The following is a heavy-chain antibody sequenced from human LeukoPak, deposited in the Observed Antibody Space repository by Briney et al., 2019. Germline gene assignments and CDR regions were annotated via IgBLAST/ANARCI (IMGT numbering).Heavy chain of an antibody. J-gene: IGHJ4*02. V-gene: IGHV4-61*01. D-gene: IGHD3-22*01. CDR1: GGSISSSSYY. CDR3: ARALYYDSSGYYYGLSYFDY. Sequence: SETLSLTCTVSGGSISSSSYYWSWIRQPPGKGLEWIGYIYYSGSTNYNPSLKSRVTISVDTSKNQFSLKLSSVTAADTAVYYCARALYYDSSGYYYGLSYFDYWGQGTLVTVSS. CDR2: IYYSGST.